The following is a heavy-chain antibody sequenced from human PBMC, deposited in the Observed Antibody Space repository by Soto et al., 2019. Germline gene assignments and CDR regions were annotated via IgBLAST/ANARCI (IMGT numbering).Heavy chain of an antibody. CDR3: ARGRIVGAKVSFDY. J-gene: IGHJ4*02. Sequence: GALRLSCAASGFTSSSYGMHWVRQAPGKGLEWVAVIWYDGSNKYYADSVKGRFTISRDNSKNTLYLQMNSLRAEDTAVYYCARGRIVGAKVSFDYWGQGTLVTVSS. D-gene: IGHD1-26*01. CDR2: IWYDGSNK. V-gene: IGHV3-33*01. CDR1: GFTSSSYG.